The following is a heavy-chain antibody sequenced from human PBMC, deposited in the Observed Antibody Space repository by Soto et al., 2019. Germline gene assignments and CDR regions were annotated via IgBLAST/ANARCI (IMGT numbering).Heavy chain of an antibody. CDR3: AREARDSSAS. J-gene: IGHJ5*02. V-gene: IGHV1-69*06. CDR1: GGAFSIYA. D-gene: IGHD3-16*01. Sequence: SVKVSCKASGGAFSIYAISWVRQAPGQGLEWMGGIIPIFGTANYAQKFQGRVTITADKSTSTAYMELRSLTSEDTAVYYCAREARDSSASWGQGTLVTVSS. CDR2: IIPIFGTA.